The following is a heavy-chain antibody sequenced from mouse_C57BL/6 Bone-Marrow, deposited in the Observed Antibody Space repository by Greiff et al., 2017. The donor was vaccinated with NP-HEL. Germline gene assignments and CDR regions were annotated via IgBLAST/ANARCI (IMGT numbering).Heavy chain of an antibody. Sequence: EVMLVESGGGLVQPGGSLKLSCAASGFTFSDYGMAWVRRAPRKGPEWVAFISNLAYSIYYADTVTGRFTISRENAKNTLYLEMSSLRSEDTAMYYCARPLLGSSWGYAMDYWGQGTSVTVSS. J-gene: IGHJ4*01. CDR3: ARPLLGSSWGYAMDY. V-gene: IGHV5-15*01. CDR2: ISNLAYSI. CDR1: GFTFSDYG. D-gene: IGHD1-1*01.